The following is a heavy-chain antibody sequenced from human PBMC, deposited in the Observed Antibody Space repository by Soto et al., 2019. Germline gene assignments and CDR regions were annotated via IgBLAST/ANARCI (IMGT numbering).Heavy chain of an antibody. V-gene: IGHV1-69*13. CDR1: GGTFSSYA. CDR3: ARHVPAAGYYYGMDV. J-gene: IGHJ6*02. D-gene: IGHD2-2*01. CDR2: IIPIFGTS. Sequence: SVKVSCKASGGTFSSYAISWVRQAPRQGLEWLGGIIPIFGTSNYAQKFQGRVTITADESTSTAYMELSSLRPEDTAVYYCARHVPAAGYYYGMDVWGQGTTVTVSS.